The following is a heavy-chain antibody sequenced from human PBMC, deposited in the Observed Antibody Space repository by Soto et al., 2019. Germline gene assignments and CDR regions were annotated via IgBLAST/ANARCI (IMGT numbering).Heavy chain of an antibody. CDR1: GGPFSGYY. Sequence: SETLSLTCAVYGGPFSGYYWSWIRQPPGKGLEWIGEINHSGSTNYNPSLKSRVTISVDTSKNQFSLKLSSVTAADTAVYYCARYCSGGSCSPLDAFDIWGQGTMVTVSS. J-gene: IGHJ3*02. CDR2: INHSGST. CDR3: ARYCSGGSCSPLDAFDI. V-gene: IGHV4-34*01. D-gene: IGHD2-15*01.